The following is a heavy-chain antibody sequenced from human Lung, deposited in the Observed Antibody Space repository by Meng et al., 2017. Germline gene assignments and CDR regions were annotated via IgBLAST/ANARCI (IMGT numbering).Heavy chain of an antibody. J-gene: IGHJ4*02. CDR3: AKDLSKQQQLGELDY. CDR2: ISYDGSNK. Sequence: QVQLVESGGGVVQPGRSLRLSCAASGFTFSSYGMHWVRQAPGKGLEWVAVISYDGSNKYYADSVKGRFTISRDNSKNTLYLQTNSLRAEDTAVYYCAKDLSKQQQLGELDYWGQGTLVTVSS. CDR1: GFTFSSYG. D-gene: IGHD6-13*01. V-gene: IGHV3-30*18.